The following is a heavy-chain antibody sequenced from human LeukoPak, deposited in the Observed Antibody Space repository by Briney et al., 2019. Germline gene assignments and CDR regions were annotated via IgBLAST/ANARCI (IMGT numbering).Heavy chain of an antibody. CDR3: ARHFAYSSSSYFDY. V-gene: IGHV4-61*08. Sequence: SETLSLTCTVSDGSVSSGGYYWSWIRQPPGKGLEWIGDIYYNGNTNYNPSLKSRVTMFEDKSKNQFSLRLYSVTVADTAVYYCARHFAYSSSSYFDYWGQGSLVTVSS. CDR2: IYYNGNT. CDR1: DGSVSSGGYY. J-gene: IGHJ4*02. D-gene: IGHD6-6*01.